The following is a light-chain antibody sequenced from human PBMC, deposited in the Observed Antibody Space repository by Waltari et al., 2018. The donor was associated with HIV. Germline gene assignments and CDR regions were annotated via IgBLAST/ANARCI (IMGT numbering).Light chain of an antibody. J-gene: IGLJ2*01. Sequence: QVVLTQSPSASASLGASVKLTCTLSSGHTNYAIAWHQQQPEKGPRYLMRLSTNGRHTKGDGVPDRFSCASSGAERYLTISSLQSEDEADYYWQTWGTGIVVFGGGTKLTGL. CDR3: QTWGTGIVV. V-gene: IGLV4-69*01. CDR2: LSTNGRH. CDR1: SGHTNYA.